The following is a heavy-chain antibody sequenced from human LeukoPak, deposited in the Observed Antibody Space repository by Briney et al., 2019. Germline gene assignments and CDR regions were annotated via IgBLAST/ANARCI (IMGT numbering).Heavy chain of an antibody. Sequence: ASVKVSCTASGYTFTPYYMHWVRQAPGQGLEWMGWINPNSGGTNYAQKFQGRVTMTRDTSISTAYMELSRLRSDDTAVYYCARTGRYGSDHDAFDIWGQGTMVTVSS. CDR1: GYTFTPYY. CDR3: ARTGRYGSDHDAFDI. J-gene: IGHJ3*02. D-gene: IGHD2-15*01. V-gene: IGHV1-2*02. CDR2: INPNSGGT.